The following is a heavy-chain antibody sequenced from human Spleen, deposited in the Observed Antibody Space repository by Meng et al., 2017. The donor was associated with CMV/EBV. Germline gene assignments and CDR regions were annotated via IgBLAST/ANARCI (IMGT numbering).Heavy chain of an antibody. V-gene: IGHV3-13*01. CDR3: ARDHWGVHTFAFDI. CDR1: GFTFISYD. J-gene: IGHJ3*02. D-gene: IGHD7-27*01. CDR2: IGTAGDT. Sequence: GESLKISCAASGFTFISYDMHWVRQATGKGLEWVSAIGTAGDTYYPGSVKGRFTISRDNSKNTLYLQMNSLRVEDTAVYYCARDHWGVHTFAFDIWGQGTMVTVSS.